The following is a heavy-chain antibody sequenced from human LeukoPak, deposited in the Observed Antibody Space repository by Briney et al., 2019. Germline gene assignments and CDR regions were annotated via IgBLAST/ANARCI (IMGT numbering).Heavy chain of an antibody. D-gene: IGHD6-6*01. Sequence: GGSLRLSCAASGFTFSSYAMHWVRLPPGKGLVWVSRIHPDGSVTTYGDSVKGRFTISRDNAKNSLYLQMNSLRVEDTAVYYCGVLGGYWGQGTLVTVSS. CDR3: GVLGGY. J-gene: IGHJ4*02. CDR1: GFTFSSYA. V-gene: IGHV3-74*01. CDR2: IHPDGSVT.